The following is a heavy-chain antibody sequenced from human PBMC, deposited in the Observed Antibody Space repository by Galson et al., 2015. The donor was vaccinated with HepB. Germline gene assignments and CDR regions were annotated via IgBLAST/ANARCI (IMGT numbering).Heavy chain of an antibody. D-gene: IGHD6-13*01. Sequence: SVKVSCKASGGTFSNYAISWVRQAPGQGLEWMGRIIPIPGIADYAQKFQGRVPITADKSTNTAYLELTSLRSEDTAVYYCARDRSSSDYWGQGTLVTVSS. J-gene: IGHJ4*02. CDR1: GGTFSNYA. CDR3: ARDRSSSDY. CDR2: IIPIPGIA. V-gene: IGHV1-69*04.